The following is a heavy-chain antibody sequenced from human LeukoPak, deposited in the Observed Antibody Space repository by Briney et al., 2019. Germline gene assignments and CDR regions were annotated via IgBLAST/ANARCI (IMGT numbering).Heavy chain of an antibody. CDR3: ARVARLAPARPSDY. CDR2: IYYSGST. D-gene: IGHD2-15*01. J-gene: IGHJ4*02. Sequence: SETLSLTCTVSGGSISSSSYYWGWIRQPPGKGLEWIGSIYYSGSTYYNPSLKSRVTISVDTSKNQISLKLSSVTAADTAVYYCARVARLAPARPSDYWGQGTLVTVSS. V-gene: IGHV4-39*07. CDR1: GGSISSSSYY.